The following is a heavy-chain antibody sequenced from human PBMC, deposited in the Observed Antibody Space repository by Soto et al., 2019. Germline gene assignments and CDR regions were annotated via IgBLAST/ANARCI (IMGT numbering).Heavy chain of an antibody. Sequence: SETLSLTCTVSGGSISSYYWSWIRQPAGKGLEWIGRIYTSGSTNYNPSLKSRVTMSVDTSKNQFSLKLSSVTAADTAVYYCARDLGSGSSKRYYYYYGMDVWGQGTTVTVSS. V-gene: IGHV4-4*07. CDR3: ARDLGSGSSKRYYYYYGMDV. J-gene: IGHJ6*02. CDR1: GGSISSYY. D-gene: IGHD3-10*01. CDR2: IYTSGST.